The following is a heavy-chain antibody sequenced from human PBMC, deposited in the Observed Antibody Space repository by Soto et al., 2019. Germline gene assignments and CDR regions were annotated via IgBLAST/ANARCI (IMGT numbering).Heavy chain of an antibody. CDR3: ARGRVRERVGFCSGGTCYPLDAFDL. Sequence: QVQLVQSGAEVKKPGSSVKVSCKPSGGTFSSYGISWVRQAPGQGLEWMGGIIPIFGTADYAQEFQGRVTITADESTSPACIELRSLGPEDTAVYYCARGRVRERVGFCSGGTCYPLDAFDLWGQGTMVTVSS. D-gene: IGHD2-15*01. V-gene: IGHV1-69*01. CDR2: IIPIFGTA. J-gene: IGHJ3*01. CDR1: GGTFSSYG.